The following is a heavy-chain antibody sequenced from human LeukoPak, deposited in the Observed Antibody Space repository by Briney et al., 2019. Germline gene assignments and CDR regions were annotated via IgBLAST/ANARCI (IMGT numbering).Heavy chain of an antibody. CDR3: ARDNPNNWNDADDAFDI. CDR1: GFTFSSYS. J-gene: IGHJ3*02. CDR2: ISSSSSYI. D-gene: IGHD1-20*01. V-gene: IGHV3-21*01. Sequence: GGSLRLSCAASGFTFSSYSMNWVRQAPGKGLEWVSSISSSSSYIYYADSVKGRFTISRDNAKNSLYLQMNSLRAEDTAVYYCARDNPNNWNDADDAFDIWGQGTMVTVSS.